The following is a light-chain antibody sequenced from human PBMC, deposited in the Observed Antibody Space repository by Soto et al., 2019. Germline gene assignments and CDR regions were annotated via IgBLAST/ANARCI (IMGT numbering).Light chain of an antibody. CDR2: SSD. V-gene: IGLV1-44*01. CDR3: AAWDDSLDGYV. CDR1: SSNIGGNT. Sequence: QSVLTQPPSASGTPGQRVTISCSGSSSNIGGNTVNWYQQLPGTAPKLLIFSSDQRPSGVPDRFSGSKPGTSASLAISGLQSEDEADYYCAAWDDSLDGYVFGTGTQLTVL. J-gene: IGLJ1*01.